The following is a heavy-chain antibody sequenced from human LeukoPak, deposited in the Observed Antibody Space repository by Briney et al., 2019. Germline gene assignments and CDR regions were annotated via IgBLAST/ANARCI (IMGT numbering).Heavy chain of an antibody. CDR2: INPNSGGT. D-gene: IGHD1-26*01. CDR3: ARSGGLGRQWEYYFDY. J-gene: IGHJ4*02. Sequence: ASVKVSCKASGYTFTSYYMHWVRQAPGQGIEWMGWINPNSGGTNFAQKFQGRVSMTRDTSISTAYMELSRLRSDDTAVYYCARSGGLGRQWEYYFDYWGQGTLVTVSS. V-gene: IGHV1-2*02. CDR1: GYTFTSYY.